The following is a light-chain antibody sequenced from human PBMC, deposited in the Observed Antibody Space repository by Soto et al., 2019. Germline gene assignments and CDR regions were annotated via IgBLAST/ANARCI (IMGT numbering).Light chain of an antibody. Sequence: DIQMTQSPSTLSTSVGDRVTITCRASQSISTWLAWYQQKSGKAPKLLIYEASSLESGVPSRFSGRGSGTEFTLTISSLQPDDFATYYCQQYKSYPLTFGGGNKVEIK. J-gene: IGKJ4*01. CDR2: EAS. CDR1: QSISTW. CDR3: QQYKSYPLT. V-gene: IGKV1-5*03.